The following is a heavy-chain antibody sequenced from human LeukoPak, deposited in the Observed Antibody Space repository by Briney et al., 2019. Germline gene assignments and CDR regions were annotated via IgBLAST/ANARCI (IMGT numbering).Heavy chain of an antibody. J-gene: IGHJ6*03. CDR1: GFTFSSYW. CDR3: ARVGGGVVTDYYYYYYMDV. CDR2: INSEGSST. Sequence: GGSLRLSCAASGFTFSSYWMHWVRQAPGKGLVWVSRINSEGSSTTYADSVRGRFTISRDSGKSTLYLHMNSLRAEDTAVYYCARVGGGVVTDYYYYYYMDVWGKGTTVTVSS. D-gene: IGHD3-16*01. V-gene: IGHV3-74*01.